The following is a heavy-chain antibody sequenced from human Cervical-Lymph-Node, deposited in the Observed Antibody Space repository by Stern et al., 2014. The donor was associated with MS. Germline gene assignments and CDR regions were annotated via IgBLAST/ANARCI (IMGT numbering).Heavy chain of an antibody. D-gene: IGHD1-14*01. CDR1: GGTFSNSA. V-gene: IGHV1-69*01. J-gene: IGHJ6*02. Sequence: VQLEESGAEVRKPGSSVMVSCKASGGTFSNSAFSWVRQAPGHGLEWMGGIIPMFGSVNYAQNFQGRVTITADESTSTSYLELTSLSSDDTATYYCARDSEILFAMDVWGQGTTVTVSS. CDR2: IIPMFGSV. CDR3: ARDSEILFAMDV.